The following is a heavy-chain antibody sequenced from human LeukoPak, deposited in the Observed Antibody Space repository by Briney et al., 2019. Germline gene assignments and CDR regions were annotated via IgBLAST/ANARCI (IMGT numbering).Heavy chain of an antibody. CDR3: ARSVVLLWFGELGAFDI. CDR2: ISSSGSTI. CDR1: GFTFSSYE. V-gene: IGHV3-48*03. Sequence: GGSLRLSCAASGFTFSSYEMNWVRQAPGKGLEWVSYISSSGSTIYYADSVKGRFTISRDNAKNSLYLQMNSLRAEDTAVYYCARSVVLLWFGELGAFDIWGQGTMVTVSS. D-gene: IGHD3-10*01. J-gene: IGHJ3*02.